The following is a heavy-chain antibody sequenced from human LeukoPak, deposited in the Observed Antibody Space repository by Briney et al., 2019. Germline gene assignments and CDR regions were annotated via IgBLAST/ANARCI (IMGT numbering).Heavy chain of an antibody. CDR3: AKGIAQGRPYTKTVGAIVN. D-gene: IGHD1-26*01. Sequence: PGGSLRLSCVASGFTFSSYWMHWVRQAPGKGLVWVSRINSDGSSTNYADSVKGRFTISRDNAKNSLYLQMNSLRAEDTALYYCAKGIAQGRPYTKTVGAIVNWGQGTLVTVSS. J-gene: IGHJ4*02. CDR2: INSDGSST. CDR1: GFTFSSYW. V-gene: IGHV3-74*01.